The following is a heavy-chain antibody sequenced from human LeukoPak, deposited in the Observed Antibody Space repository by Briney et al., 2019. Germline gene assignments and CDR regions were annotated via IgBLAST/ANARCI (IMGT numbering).Heavy chain of an antibody. CDR2: IRSSSSTI. V-gene: IGHV3-48*01. CDR1: GLTLSSYS. Sequence: PGRCLRLSCAASGLTLSSYSMNWVSQAHGKGLEWDSLIRSSSSTIYYADSGKGRFTICRDNAKNSLYLQMNNLRGEDTALYYWAKHRGSVAAPVEYWGQGTLVTASS. J-gene: IGHJ4*02. D-gene: IGHD6-25*01. CDR3: AKHRGSVAAPVEY.